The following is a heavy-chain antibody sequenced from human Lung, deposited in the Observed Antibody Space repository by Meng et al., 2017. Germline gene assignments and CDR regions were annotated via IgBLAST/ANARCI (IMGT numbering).Heavy chain of an antibody. V-gene: IGHV3-21*03. Sequence: VLLGGSGAGLVKQGGSLTLSCAASGFTFSDYSMNWVRQAPGKGLEWVSSISSGSSYIYYADSVKGRFTISRDNAKNSLYLHMNSLRVEDTGLYYCARDYGGNSGGYWGQGTLVTVSS. CDR2: ISSGSSYI. D-gene: IGHD4-23*01. CDR1: GFTFSDYS. J-gene: IGHJ4*02. CDR3: ARDYGGNSGGY.